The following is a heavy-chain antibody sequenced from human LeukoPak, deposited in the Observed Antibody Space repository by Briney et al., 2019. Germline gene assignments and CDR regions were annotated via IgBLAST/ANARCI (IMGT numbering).Heavy chain of an antibody. Sequence: ASVKVSCKASGYTFTGYYMHWVRQAPGQGLEWMGWINPNSGGTNYAQKFQGWVTMTRDTSISTAYMELSRLRSDDTAVYYCARAAYGSGSYRNLYYFDYWGQGTLVTVSS. CDR1: GYTFTGYY. D-gene: IGHD3-10*01. CDR3: ARAAYGSGSYRNLYYFDY. J-gene: IGHJ4*02. V-gene: IGHV1-2*04. CDR2: INPNSGGT.